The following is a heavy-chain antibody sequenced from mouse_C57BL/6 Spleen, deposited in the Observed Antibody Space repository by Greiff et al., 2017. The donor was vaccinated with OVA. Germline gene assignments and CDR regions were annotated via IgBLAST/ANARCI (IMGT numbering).Heavy chain of an antibody. CDR2: INPNNGGT. CDR1: GYTFTDYN. V-gene: IGHV1-22*01. Sequence: EVQLQQSGPELVKPGASVKLSCKASGYTFTDYNMYWVKQSHGKSLEWIGYINPNNGGTSYNQKFKGTATLTVDKSSSTAYMELRSLTSEDSAVYYCARERYSYAMDYWGQGTSVTVSS. CDR3: ARERYSYAMDY. J-gene: IGHJ4*01. D-gene: IGHD1-1*01.